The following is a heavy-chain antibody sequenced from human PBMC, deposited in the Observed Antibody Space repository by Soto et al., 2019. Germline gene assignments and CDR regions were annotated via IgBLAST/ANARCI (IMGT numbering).Heavy chain of an antibody. D-gene: IGHD2-2*01. CDR2: ISAYNGNT. CDR1: GFTFTSYG. CDR3: ARDLGYCSSTSCYEGDY. V-gene: IGHV1-18*01. Sequence: GASVNVSCKASGFTFTSYGISWVRQAPGQGLEWMGWISAYNGNTNYAQKLQGRVTMTTDTSTSTAYMELRSLRSDDTAVYYCARDLGYCSSTSCYEGDYWGQGTLVTVSS. J-gene: IGHJ4*02.